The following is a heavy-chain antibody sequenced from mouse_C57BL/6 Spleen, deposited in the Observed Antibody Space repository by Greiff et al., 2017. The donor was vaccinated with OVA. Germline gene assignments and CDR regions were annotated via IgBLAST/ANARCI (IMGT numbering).Heavy chain of an antibody. CDR3: ASYYGSSYGFDY. CDR1: GFSLTSYG. CDR2: IWSGGST. V-gene: IGHV2-2*01. D-gene: IGHD1-1*01. Sequence: VKLMESGPGLVQPSQSLSITCTVSGFSLTSYGVHWVRQSPGKGLEWLGVIWSGGSTDYNAAFISRLSISKDNSKSQVFFKMNSLQADDTAIYYCASYYGSSYGFDYWGQGTTLTVSS. J-gene: IGHJ2*01.